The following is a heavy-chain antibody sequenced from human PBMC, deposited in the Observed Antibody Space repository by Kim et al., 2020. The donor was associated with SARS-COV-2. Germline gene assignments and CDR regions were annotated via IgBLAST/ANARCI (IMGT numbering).Heavy chain of an antibody. CDR1: RYRLTELS. CDR2: FDREDHET. D-gene: IGHD2-15*01. Sequence: ASVKVSCKVSRYRLTELSIHWVRQTPGKGLEWMGSFDREDHETIYAQTFQGRVTMTEDTSTDTAYMDLSSLRSEDTALYFCAAVLSRRCGVATRPCDYWGEGTLVTVSS. V-gene: IGHV1-24*01. J-gene: IGHJ4*02. CDR3: AAVLSRRCGVATRPCDY.